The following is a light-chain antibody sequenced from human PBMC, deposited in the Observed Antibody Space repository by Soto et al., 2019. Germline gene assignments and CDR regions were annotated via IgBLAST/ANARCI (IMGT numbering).Light chain of an antibody. CDR3: QQYNEWPLT. J-gene: IGKJ4*01. V-gene: IGKV3-15*01. Sequence: EIVMTQSPATLSVSPGERATLSCRASQNITSNLAWFQHKPGQAPRLLIYDASNRAPVIPARFTGSGSVTEFTLTLSSLQSEDFAVYFCQQYNEWPLTFGGGTKVEVK. CDR1: QNITSN. CDR2: DAS.